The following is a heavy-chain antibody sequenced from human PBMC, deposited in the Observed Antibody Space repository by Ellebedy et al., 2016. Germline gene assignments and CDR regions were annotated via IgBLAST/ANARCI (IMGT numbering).Heavy chain of an antibody. D-gene: IGHD2-15*01. CDR2: IWYNGNKK. J-gene: IGHJ4*02. Sequence: GGSLRLXXTASGFNFSNYGMHWVRQAPGKGLEWVAIIWYNGNKKYYADSVKSRFTVSRDNSKNTLYLQMNSLTADDTAMYYCAREWSGAKFDFWGQGTLITVSP. V-gene: IGHV3-33*01. CDR1: GFNFSNYG. CDR3: AREWSGAKFDF.